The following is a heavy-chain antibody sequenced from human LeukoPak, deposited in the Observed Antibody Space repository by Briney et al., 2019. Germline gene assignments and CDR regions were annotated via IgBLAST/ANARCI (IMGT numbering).Heavy chain of an antibody. Sequence: PGGSLRLSCAASGFTFSTYSMNWVRQAPGKGLEWVSCISSSSTYINYADSVKDRFTISRDNAKNSPYLQMNSLRAEDTAIYYCARDPSHCSGGSCYHNWFDPWGQGTLVTVSS. CDR1: GFTFSTYS. J-gene: IGHJ5*02. D-gene: IGHD2-15*01. CDR3: ARDPSHCSGGSCYHNWFDP. V-gene: IGHV3-21*01. CDR2: ISSSSTYI.